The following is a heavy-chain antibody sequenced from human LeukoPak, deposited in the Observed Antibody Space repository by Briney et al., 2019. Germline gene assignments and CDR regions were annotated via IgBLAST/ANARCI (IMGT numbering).Heavy chain of an antibody. J-gene: IGHJ6*02. Sequence: APVKVSCKASGYTFTGYYMHWVRQAPGQGLEWMGRINPNSGGTNYAQKFQGRVTMTRDTSISTAYMGLSRLRSDDTAVYYCARLTVRGVKPSLVYYYYGMDVWGQGTTVTVSS. CDR3: ARLTVRGVKPSLVYYYYGMDV. CDR1: GYTFTGYY. V-gene: IGHV1-2*06. D-gene: IGHD3-10*01. CDR2: INPNSGGT.